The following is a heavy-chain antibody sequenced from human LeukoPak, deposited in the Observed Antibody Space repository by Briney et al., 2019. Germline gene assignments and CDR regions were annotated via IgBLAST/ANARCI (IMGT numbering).Heavy chain of an antibody. CDR2: ISSSRSSI. V-gene: IGHV3-21*01. CDR3: ARDPYNGNYGHYYYYMDV. CDR1: GFTFSTYN. Sequence: GGSLRLSCAASGFTFSTYNMNWVRQAPGKGLEWVSSISSSRSSIYYSDSVKGRFTISRDNAENSLYLQMNNLRADDTAVYYCARDPYNGNYGHYYYYMDVWGKGTTVTISS. D-gene: IGHD1-26*01. J-gene: IGHJ6*03.